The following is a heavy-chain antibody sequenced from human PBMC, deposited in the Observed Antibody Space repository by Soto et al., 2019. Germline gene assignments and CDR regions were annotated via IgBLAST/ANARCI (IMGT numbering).Heavy chain of an antibody. CDR2: ISYDGSEK. J-gene: IGHJ6*02. CDR3: AKDKRYYGSGRYFTYSAMDV. Sequence: HPGGSLRLSCAASGFIFSSYGIHWVRQAPAKGLEWVALISYDGSEKYYGDSVNGRFTISRDNSKNTLYLQMSSLRIEDTAVYYCAKDKRYYGSGRYFTYSAMDVWGQGTTVTVSS. D-gene: IGHD3-10*01. V-gene: IGHV3-30*18. CDR1: GFIFSSYG.